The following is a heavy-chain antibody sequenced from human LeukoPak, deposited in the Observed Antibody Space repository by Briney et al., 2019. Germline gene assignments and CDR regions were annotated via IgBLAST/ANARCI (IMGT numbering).Heavy chain of an antibody. D-gene: IGHD1-7*01. V-gene: IGHV4-59*11. Sequence: SETLSLTCTVSGGSISSQCWSWIRQPPGKGLEWIGYICYSGNTNYNPSLKSRITISVDMSKNQFSLKLSSVTAADTAVYYCARGETTGTTYFDYWRQGTLVTVSS. CDR2: ICYSGNT. CDR3: ARGETTGTTYFDY. CDR1: GGSISSQC. J-gene: IGHJ4*02.